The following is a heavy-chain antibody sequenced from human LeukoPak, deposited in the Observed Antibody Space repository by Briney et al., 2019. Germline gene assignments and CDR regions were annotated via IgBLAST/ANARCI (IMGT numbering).Heavy chain of an antibody. CDR3: ARAEGIAASGD. CDR1: GFTFSSYG. D-gene: IGHD6-13*01. CDR2: IWYDGSNK. V-gene: IGHV3-33*08. J-gene: IGHJ4*02. Sequence: QAGGSLRLSCAASGFTFSSYGMHWVRQAPGKGLEWVAVIWYDGSNKYYEDSVKGRFTISRDNSKNTLYLQMNSLRAEDTAVYYCARAEGIAASGDWGQGTLVTVSS.